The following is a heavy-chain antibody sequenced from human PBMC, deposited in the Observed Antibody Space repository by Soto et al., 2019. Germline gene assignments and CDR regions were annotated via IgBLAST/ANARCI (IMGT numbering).Heavy chain of an antibody. CDR3: ARFLWSYTSLYFFDF. J-gene: IGHJ4*02. CDR2: LYWDDAK. Sequence: QITLKESGPTLVTPTQTLTLTCTFTGFPLTGSGVGVGWIRQPPGKALEWLALLYWDDAKSYSPSLKSRLNISQYSSISQLAPLVTLLDPLDTATYYCARFLWSYTSLYFFDFWGQGTPVTVSS. V-gene: IGHV2-5*02. D-gene: IGHD2-2*01. CDR1: GFPLTGSGVG.